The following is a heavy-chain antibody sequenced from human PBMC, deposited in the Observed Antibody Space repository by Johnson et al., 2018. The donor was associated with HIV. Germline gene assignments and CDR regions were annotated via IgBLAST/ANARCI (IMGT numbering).Heavy chain of an antibody. D-gene: IGHD2-8*02. J-gene: IGHJ3*02. CDR3: ARDDLRDTGAFDI. Sequence: MQLVESGGGVVQPGRSLRLSCAVSGFTFSSYAMHWVRQAPGKGLEWVAIISYDGSNKYYADSVKGRFTISRDNSKNTLYLQMNSLRAEDTAVYYCARDDLRDTGAFDIWGQGTMVTVSS. CDR2: ISYDGSNK. CDR1: GFTFSSYA. V-gene: IGHV3-30-3*01.